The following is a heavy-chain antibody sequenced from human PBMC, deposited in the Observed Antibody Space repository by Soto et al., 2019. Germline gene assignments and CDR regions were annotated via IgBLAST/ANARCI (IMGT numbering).Heavy chain of an antibody. Sequence: QVQLVQSGAEVKKPGASVKVSCKASGYTFTSYDINWVRQATGQGLEWMGWMNPNSGNTGYAQKFQGRVTMTRNTSIRTAYMELSSLRSDDTAVYYCVVVGSYLGAFDIWGQGTMVTVSS. CDR3: VVVGSYLGAFDI. V-gene: IGHV1-8*01. CDR1: GYTFTSYD. D-gene: IGHD1-26*01. J-gene: IGHJ3*02. CDR2: MNPNSGNT.